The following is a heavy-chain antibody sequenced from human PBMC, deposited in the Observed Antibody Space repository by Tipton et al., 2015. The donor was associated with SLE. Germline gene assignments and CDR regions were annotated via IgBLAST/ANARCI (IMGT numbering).Heavy chain of an antibody. CDR1: GVSIRRHY. Sequence: LRLSCTVSGVSIRRHYWSWIRLSPGKGLEWIVYTYNNDRTKYNPSLESRVTVSVDTSKNLLSLKPSSVTAADTAVYFCARFHLKSYYEFDSWGQGTLVTVSP. D-gene: IGHD1-26*01. CDR3: ARFHLKSYYEFDS. CDR2: TYNNDRT. V-gene: IGHV4-59*11. J-gene: IGHJ5*01.